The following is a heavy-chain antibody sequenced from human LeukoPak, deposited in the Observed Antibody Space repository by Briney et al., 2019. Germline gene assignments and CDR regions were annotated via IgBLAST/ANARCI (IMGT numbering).Heavy chain of an antibody. Sequence: ASVKVSCKASGYTFTSYAMNWVRQAPGQGLEWMGWINTNTGNPTYAQGFTGRFVFSLDTSVSTAYLQISSLKAEDTAVYYCARDRVIPGPNYGGKRDQTFDLWGRGTLVTVSS. CDR3: ARDRVIPGPNYGGKRDQTFDL. CDR2: INTNTGNP. V-gene: IGHV7-4-1*02. J-gene: IGHJ2*01. D-gene: IGHD4-23*01. CDR1: GYTFTSYA.